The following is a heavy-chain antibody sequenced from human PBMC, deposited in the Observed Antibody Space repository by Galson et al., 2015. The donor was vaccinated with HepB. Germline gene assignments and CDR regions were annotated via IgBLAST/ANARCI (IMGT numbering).Heavy chain of an antibody. CDR3: ARAPKSIAARLRYYYYGMDV. D-gene: IGHD6-6*01. V-gene: IGHV1-8*01. Sequence: SVKVSCKASGYTFTSYDINWVRQATGQGLEWMGWMNPNSGNTGYAQKFQGRVTMTRNTSISTAYMELSSLRSEDTAVYYCARAPKSIAARLRYYYYGMDVWGQGTTVTVSS. CDR1: GYTFTSYD. J-gene: IGHJ6*02. CDR2: MNPNSGNT.